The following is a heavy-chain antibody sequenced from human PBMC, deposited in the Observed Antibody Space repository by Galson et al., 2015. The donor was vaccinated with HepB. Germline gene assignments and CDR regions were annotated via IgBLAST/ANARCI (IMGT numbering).Heavy chain of an antibody. Sequence: SVKVSCKASGGTFSSYATSWVRQAPGQGLEWMGGIIPIFGTANYAQKFQGRVTITADESTSTAYMELSSLRSEDTAVYYCARGQGDGYNFPADYWGQGTLVTVSS. V-gene: IGHV1-69*13. J-gene: IGHJ4*02. CDR2: IIPIFGTA. CDR1: GGTFSSYA. D-gene: IGHD5-24*01. CDR3: ARGQGDGYNFPADY.